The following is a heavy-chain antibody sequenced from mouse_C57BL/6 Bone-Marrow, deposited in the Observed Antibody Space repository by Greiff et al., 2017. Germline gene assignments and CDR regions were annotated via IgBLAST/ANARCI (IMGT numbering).Heavy chain of an antibody. CDR2: ISDGGSYT. D-gene: IGHD1-1*01. CDR1: GFTFSSYA. CDR3: ARDGVITSHFDY. V-gene: IGHV5-4*01. Sequence: DVKLQESGGGLVKPGGSLKLSCAASGFTFSSYAMSWVRQTPEKRLEWVATISDGGSYTYYPDNVKGRFTISRDNAKNNLYLQMSHLKSEDTAMYYCARDGVITSHFDYWGQGTTLTVSS. J-gene: IGHJ2*01.